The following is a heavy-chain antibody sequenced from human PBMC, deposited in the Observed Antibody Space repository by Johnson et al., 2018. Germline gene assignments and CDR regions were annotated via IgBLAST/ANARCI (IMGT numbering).Heavy chain of an antibody. CDR3: ARGGGAFDI. CDR2: TYYRSTWYI. CDR1: GDSISSSTTG. D-gene: IGHD3-16*01. J-gene: IGHJ3*02. Sequence: QVQLVQSGPGLVKPSQTLSLTCAISGDSISSSTTGWNWIRQSPSGGLEWLGRTYYRSTWYIDYAVSVKSRITINPDTSKNQFSLQLNSMTHEDTAVYYCARGGGAFDIWGQGTMVIVSS. V-gene: IGHV6-1*01.